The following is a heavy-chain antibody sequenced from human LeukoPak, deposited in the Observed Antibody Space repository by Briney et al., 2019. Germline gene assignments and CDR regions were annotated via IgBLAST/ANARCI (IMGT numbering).Heavy chain of an antibody. CDR3: ARVYYSNSYDYWYFDL. J-gene: IGHJ2*01. Sequence: SENLSLTCSVSGYSISSGYYWGWIRQPPGKGLEWIGSIYHSGSTYYNPSLKSRLTISVDTSKNQFSLKLSSVTAADTAVYYCARVYYSNSYDYWYFDLWGRGTLVTVSS. D-gene: IGHD6-13*01. V-gene: IGHV4-38-2*02. CDR1: GYSISSGYY. CDR2: IYHSGST.